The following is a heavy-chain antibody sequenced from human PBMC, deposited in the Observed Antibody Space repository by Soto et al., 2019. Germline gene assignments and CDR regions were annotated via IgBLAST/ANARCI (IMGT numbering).Heavy chain of an antibody. CDR3: ARRARPDFYYMDV. D-gene: IGHD6-6*01. CDR1: GFTLSGYA. V-gene: IGHV3-64*01. Sequence: EVQLAESGGGLAQPGGSLRLSCAASGFTLSGYAMDWVRQAPGKGLEYVSGISSNGVGTYYAKSVQGRFTISRDNSKNTVYLQMGSLRPDDMAVYYCARRARPDFYYMDVWGKGTTVTVSS. J-gene: IGHJ6*03. CDR2: ISSNGVGT.